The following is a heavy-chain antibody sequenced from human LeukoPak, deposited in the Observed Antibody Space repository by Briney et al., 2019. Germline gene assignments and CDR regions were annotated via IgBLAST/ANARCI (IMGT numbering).Heavy chain of an antibody. D-gene: IGHD3-22*01. J-gene: IGHJ4*02. CDR3: AKQAYDSSGYYYVPKEYFDY. CDR2: ISGSGGST. CDR1: GFTFSSYA. Sequence: GGSLRLSCAASGFTFSSYAMSWLRQAPGKGLEGVSDISGSGGSTYYADSVKGRFTISRDNSKNTLYLQMNSLRAEDTAVYYCAKQAYDSSGYYYVPKEYFDYWGQGTLVTVSS. V-gene: IGHV3-23*01.